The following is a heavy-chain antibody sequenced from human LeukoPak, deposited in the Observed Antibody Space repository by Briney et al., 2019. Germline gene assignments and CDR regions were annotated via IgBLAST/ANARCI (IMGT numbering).Heavy chain of an antibody. D-gene: IGHD7-27*01. J-gene: IGHJ3*02. CDR3: ARDSSRLGYDAFDI. CDR1: GYSISSGYY. Sequence: PSETLSLTCTVSGYSISSGYYWGWIRQPPGKGLEWIGSIYHSGSTYYNPSLKSRVTISVDTSKNQFSLKLSSVTAADTAVYYCARDSSRLGYDAFDIWGQGTMVTVSS. V-gene: IGHV4-38-2*02. CDR2: IYHSGST.